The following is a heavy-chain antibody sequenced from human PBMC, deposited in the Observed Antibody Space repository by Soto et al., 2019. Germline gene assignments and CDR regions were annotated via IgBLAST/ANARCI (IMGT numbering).Heavy chain of an antibody. CDR1: GFTFSDHY. V-gene: IGHV3-72*01. CDR2: TRNKANSYTT. Sequence: GGSLRLSCAASGFTFSDHYMDWVRQAPGKGLEWVGRTRNKANSYTTEYAASVKGRFTISRDDSKNSLYLQMNSLKTEDTAVYYCARDHGPLRGRRYWYFDLWGRGTLVTVSS. CDR3: ARDHGPLRGRRYWYFDL. D-gene: IGHD4-17*01. J-gene: IGHJ2*01.